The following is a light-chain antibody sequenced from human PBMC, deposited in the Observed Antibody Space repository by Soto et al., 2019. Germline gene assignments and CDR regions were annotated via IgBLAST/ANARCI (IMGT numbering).Light chain of an antibody. Sequence: EIVLTQSPPTLSLSPGEGATLSCRASQSISSYLAWYQHKPGQAPRLLLYDASNRATGIPARFSGSGSGTDFPLTISSLEPEDFAVYYCQQRGNWPLTFGQGTKVEIK. V-gene: IGKV3-11*01. CDR2: DAS. CDR3: QQRGNWPLT. J-gene: IGKJ1*01. CDR1: QSISSY.